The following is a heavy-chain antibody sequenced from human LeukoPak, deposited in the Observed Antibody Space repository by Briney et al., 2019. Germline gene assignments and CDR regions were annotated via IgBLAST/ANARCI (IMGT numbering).Heavy chain of an antibody. CDR1: GGSISSYY. CDR2: ISYSGST. V-gene: IGHV4-59*01. D-gene: IGHD1-7*01. Sequence: SETLSLTCTVSGGSISSYYWSWLRQPPGKGLELIGYISYSGSTNYNPSLKSRVSISVETSKNQFSLKLSSVTAADTAVYYCARGNWNYASFWFDPWGQGTLVTVSS. CDR3: ARGNWNYASFWFDP. J-gene: IGHJ5*02.